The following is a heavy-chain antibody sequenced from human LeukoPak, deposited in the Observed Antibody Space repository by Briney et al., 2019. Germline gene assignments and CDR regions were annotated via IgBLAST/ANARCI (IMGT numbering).Heavy chain of an antibody. Sequence: ASVKVSCKASGYIFTGYYMHWVRQAPGQGLEWMGWINPNSGGTNYAQKFQGRVTMTRDTSISTAYMELSRLRSDDTAVYYCARDLYGDYGGFDPWGQGTLVSVSS. CDR3: ARDLYGDYGGFDP. D-gene: IGHD4-17*01. J-gene: IGHJ5*02. V-gene: IGHV1-2*02. CDR1: GYIFTGYY. CDR2: INPNSGGT.